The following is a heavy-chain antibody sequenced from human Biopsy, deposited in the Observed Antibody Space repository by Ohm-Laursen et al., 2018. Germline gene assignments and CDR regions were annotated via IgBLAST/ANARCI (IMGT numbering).Heavy chain of an antibody. Sequence: TLSLTCTVSGGSLSSHSWSWIRQPAGKVLEWIGQIYTSGITNYNPSLKSRVTMSVDTSKNKFSLRVSSVTAADTAVYYCARDRDRRGWFDPWGQGTLVTVSS. CDR3: ARDRDRRGWFDP. J-gene: IGHJ5*02. CDR1: GGSLSSHS. D-gene: IGHD1-14*01. V-gene: IGHV4-4*07. CDR2: IYTSGIT.